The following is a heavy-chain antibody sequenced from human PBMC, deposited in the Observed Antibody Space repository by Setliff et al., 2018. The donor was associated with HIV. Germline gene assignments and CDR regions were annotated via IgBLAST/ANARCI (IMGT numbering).Heavy chain of an antibody. CDR3: ARDSGGYNYGFAVGSFYY. D-gene: IGHD5-18*01. CDR2: VYYTGST. Sequence: PSETLSLTCTVSSDSIRFYYWTWIRQPPGKGLEWIGNVYYTGSTNYNPSLKSRITISIDTSKSQFSLKLTSVAAADTAVYYCARDSGGYNYGFAVGSFYYWGQGALVTVSS. J-gene: IGHJ4*02. V-gene: IGHV4-59*01. CDR1: SDSIRFYY.